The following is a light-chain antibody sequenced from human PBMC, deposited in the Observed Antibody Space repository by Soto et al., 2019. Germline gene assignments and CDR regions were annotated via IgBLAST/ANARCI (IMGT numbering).Light chain of an antibody. CDR1: QSISSW. V-gene: IGKV1-5*03. CDR2: KAS. CDR3: QQYNSYEYT. Sequence: IQKTQTSYTLSASVEDRFTITPRASQSISSWLAWYQQKPGKAPKLLIYKASSLESGVPSRFSGSGSGTEFTLTISSLQLDDSATYYCQQYNSYEYTFGQGTRLEIK. J-gene: IGKJ5*01.